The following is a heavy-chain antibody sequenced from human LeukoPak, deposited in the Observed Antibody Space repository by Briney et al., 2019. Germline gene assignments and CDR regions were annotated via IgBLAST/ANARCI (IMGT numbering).Heavy chain of an antibody. D-gene: IGHD3-22*01. CDR2: ISWNSGSI. J-gene: IGHJ6*02. Sequence: GGSLRLSCAASGFTFDDYAMLWVRQAPGKGLEWVSGISWNSGSIGYADSVKGRFTISRDNAKNSLYLQMNSLRAEDTALYYCATKAPYYYDSSGRYYGMDVWGQGTTVTVSS. CDR1: GFTFDDYA. V-gene: IGHV3-9*01. CDR3: ATKAPYYYDSSGRYYGMDV.